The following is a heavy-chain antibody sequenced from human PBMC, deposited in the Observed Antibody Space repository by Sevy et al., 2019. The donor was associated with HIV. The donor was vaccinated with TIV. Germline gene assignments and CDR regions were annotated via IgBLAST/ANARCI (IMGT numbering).Heavy chain of an antibody. Sequence: ASVKVSCKASGGTFSSYAISWVRQAPGQGLEWMGGIIPIFGTANYAQKFQGRVTITADESTSTAYMELSSLRSEDTAVYYCARYDFILELRGGWNYWGQGTLVTVSS. D-gene: IGHD1-7*01. CDR3: ARYDFILELRGGWNY. CDR2: IIPIFGTA. J-gene: IGHJ4*02. V-gene: IGHV1-69*13. CDR1: GGTFSSYA.